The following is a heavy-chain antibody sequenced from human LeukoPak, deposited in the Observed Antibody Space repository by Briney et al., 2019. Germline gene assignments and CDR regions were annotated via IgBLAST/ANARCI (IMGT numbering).Heavy chain of an antibody. CDR2: ISGSGGGT. J-gene: IGHJ4*02. CDR1: GFTFSSYA. CDR3: AKDLGGGLLDY. D-gene: IGHD1-26*01. Sequence: GGSLRLSCAASGFTFSSYAMNWVRQAPGKGLEWVSTISGSGGGTYYADSVKGRFTISRDSSKNTLYLQMNSLRAEDTAVYYCAKDLGGGLLDYWGQGTLVTVSS. V-gene: IGHV3-23*01.